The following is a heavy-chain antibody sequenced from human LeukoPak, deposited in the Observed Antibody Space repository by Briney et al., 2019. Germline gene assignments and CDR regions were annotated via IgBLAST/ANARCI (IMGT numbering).Heavy chain of an antibody. V-gene: IGHV3-33*01. Sequence: GRSLRLSCAASGFTFSSYGMHWVRQAPGKGLEWVAVICYDGSNKYYADSVKGRFTISRDNSKNKLYLQMNSLRAEDTAVDYCASLGDGYNYTGYWGQGTLVTVSS. CDR2: ICYDGSNK. D-gene: IGHD5-24*01. CDR1: GFTFSSYG. CDR3: ASLGDGYNYTGY. J-gene: IGHJ4*02.